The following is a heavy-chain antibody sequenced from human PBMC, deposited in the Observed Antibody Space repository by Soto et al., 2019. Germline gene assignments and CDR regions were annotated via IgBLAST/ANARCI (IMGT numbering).Heavy chain of an antibody. J-gene: IGHJ6*02. V-gene: IGHV3-33*01. CDR2: IWYDGSNK. D-gene: IGHD2-21*01. Sequence: QVQLVESGGGVVQPGGSLRLSCTASGFTFNTYGMHWVRQAPGKGLEWVAIIWYDGSNKYYADSVKGRFTISRDNSKNTLYVQMNSLRAEHTAVYYCARADCAGDYCNPRPVNYGVDVWGQGTTVTVSS. CDR1: GFTFNTYG. CDR3: ARADCAGDYCNPRPVNYGVDV.